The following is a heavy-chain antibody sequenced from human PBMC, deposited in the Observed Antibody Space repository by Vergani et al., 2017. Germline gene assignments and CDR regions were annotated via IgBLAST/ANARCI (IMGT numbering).Heavy chain of an antibody. CDR1: GGSISSYY. CDR2: IYYSGST. Sequence: QVQLQESGPGLVKPSETLSLTCTVSGGSISSYYWSWIRQPPGKGLEWIWYIYYSGSTNYNPSLKSRVTISVDTSKNQFSLKLSSVTAADTAVYYCARSHSSGWHDAFDIWGQGTMVTVSS. J-gene: IGHJ3*02. V-gene: IGHV4-59*01. D-gene: IGHD6-19*01. CDR3: ARSHSSGWHDAFDI.